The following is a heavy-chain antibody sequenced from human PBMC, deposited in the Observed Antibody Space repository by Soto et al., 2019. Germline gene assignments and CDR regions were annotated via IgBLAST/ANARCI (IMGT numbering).Heavy chain of an antibody. CDR1: SGTLRSDLYH. J-gene: IGHJ6*02. CDR3: ARLNGYCISTNCHGYYGMDV. V-gene: IGHV4-39*01. Sequence: PETFRLPYTVSSGTLRSDLYHVSHIRQRTGKRLELIGSIYYSWSTYYHPSLLSRVTISVDTSKDEFSLRLSSVTAADTAVYYCARLNGYCISTNCHGYYGMDVWGQGTTVT. D-gene: IGHD2-2*03. CDR2: IYYSWST.